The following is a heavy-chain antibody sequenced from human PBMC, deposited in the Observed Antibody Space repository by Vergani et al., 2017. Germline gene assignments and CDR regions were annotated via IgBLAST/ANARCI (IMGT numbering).Heavy chain of an antibody. J-gene: IGHJ3*02. CDR3: ARDSFHFDSENYDDVFDS. CDR1: GGSIPNIF. CDR2: THPSEAT. D-gene: IGHD3-16*01. V-gene: IGHV4-4*08. Sequence: QVQLQESGPGLVKPSETLSLTCTVSGGSIPNIFWSWIRRPPGKGLEWIGYTHPSEATNSKSSLRSRVSISIDTSRSSFSLRLSSLTTADTAMYYCARDSFHFDSENYDDVFDSWGQGTMVIVSS.